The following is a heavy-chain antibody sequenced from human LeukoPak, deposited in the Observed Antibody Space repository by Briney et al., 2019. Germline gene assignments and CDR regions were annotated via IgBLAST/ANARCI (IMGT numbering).Heavy chain of an antibody. Sequence: GGSLRLSCAASGLSVSSSYMTWVRQAPGKGLEWVSVLYSGGDTYYADSVRGRFTISRGNSKNTLYLQMNSLRADDTAVYYCARDNRDRFDYWSQGTLVTVSS. CDR3: ARDNRDRFDY. CDR1: GLSVSSSY. V-gene: IGHV3-53*01. CDR2: LYSGGDT. D-gene: IGHD3-16*02. J-gene: IGHJ4*02.